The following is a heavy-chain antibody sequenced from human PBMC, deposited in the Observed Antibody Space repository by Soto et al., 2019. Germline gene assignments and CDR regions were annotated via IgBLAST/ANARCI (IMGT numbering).Heavy chain of an antibody. V-gene: IGHV1-3*01. CDR3: ARAISGYVT. Sequence: ASVKVSCKASGITFSTYAIHWVRQAPGQRLEWMGWINAGNGNTRYSQKFQGRVTLTRDTSASTAYMDLSSLRSEDTAIYYCARAISGYVTRGQRTLVTVSS. J-gene: IGHJ4*02. D-gene: IGHD5-12*01. CDR2: INAGNGNT. CDR1: GITFSTYA.